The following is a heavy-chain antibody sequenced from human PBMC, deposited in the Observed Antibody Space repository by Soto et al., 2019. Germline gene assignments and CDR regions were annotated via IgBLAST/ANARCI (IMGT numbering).Heavy chain of an antibody. J-gene: IGHJ5*02. V-gene: IGHV1-18*01. Sequence: QVQLVQSGAEVKKPGASVKVSCKASGYTVSTYGFSWVRQAPGQGLEWMGWIGADNGDTNYAQNFQGRVTMTTDRSTTTSYMELRSLTSDDTAVYFCARDWKGAEGFDPWGQGTLVTVSS. D-gene: IGHD1-1*01. CDR2: IGADNGDT. CDR3: ARDWKGAEGFDP. CDR1: GYTVSTYG.